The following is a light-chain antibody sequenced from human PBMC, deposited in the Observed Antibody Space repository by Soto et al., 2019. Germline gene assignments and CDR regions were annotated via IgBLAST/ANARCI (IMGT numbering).Light chain of an antibody. CDR1: QGISTL. CDR3: QQFYDYPLT. J-gene: IGKJ4*01. CDR2: DAS. Sequence: AIHLTQSPSSLSASVGDIVTISFRASQGISTLFAWYQQKPGKAPKLLIYDASTLESGVPSRFSGSGSGADFTLTISSLQPEDFATYYCQQFYDYPLTFGGGTKVDI. V-gene: IGKV1D-13*01.